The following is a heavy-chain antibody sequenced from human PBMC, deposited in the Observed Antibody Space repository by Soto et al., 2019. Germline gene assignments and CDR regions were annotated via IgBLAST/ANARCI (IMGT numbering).Heavy chain of an antibody. Sequence: EVQLVESGGGLVKPGGSLRLSCAASGFTFSSYSMNWVRQAPGKGLEWVSSISSSSSYIYYADSVKGRFTISRDNAKNSLYLQMNSLRAEDTAVYYCARDRYRFMGIAAAGQTAEIFDYWGQGTLVTVSS. V-gene: IGHV3-21*01. J-gene: IGHJ4*02. D-gene: IGHD6-13*01. CDR3: ARDRYRFMGIAAAGQTAEIFDY. CDR1: GFTFSSYS. CDR2: ISSSSSYI.